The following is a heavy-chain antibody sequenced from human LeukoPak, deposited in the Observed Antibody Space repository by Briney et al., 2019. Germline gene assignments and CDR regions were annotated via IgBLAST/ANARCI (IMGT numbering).Heavy chain of an antibody. CDR1: GFTFSSYW. J-gene: IGHJ4*02. CDR2: INSDGSIT. V-gene: IGHV3-74*01. D-gene: IGHD1-26*01. CDR3: AKVSDSGTYLGNYYFDS. Sequence: GGSLRLSCAASGFTFSSYWMYWVRQAPEKGLVWVSRINSDGSITTYADSVKGRFTISRDNAKNTLYLQMNSLRAEDRAVYYCAKVSDSGTYLGNYYFDSWGQGTLVTVSS.